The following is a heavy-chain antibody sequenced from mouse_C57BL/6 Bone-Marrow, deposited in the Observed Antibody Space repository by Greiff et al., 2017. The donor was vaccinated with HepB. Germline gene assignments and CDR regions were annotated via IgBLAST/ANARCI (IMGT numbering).Heavy chain of an antibody. V-gene: IGHV14-3*01. CDR2: IDPANGNT. J-gene: IGHJ3*01. Sequence: EVQLQQSVAELVRPGASVKLSCTASGFNIKNTYMHWVKQRPEQGLEWIGRIDPANGNTKYAPKFQGKATITADTSSNTAYLQLSSLTSEDTAIYYCARLFYCYGSSYPAWFAYWGQGTLVTVSA. CDR1: GFNIKNTY. CDR3: ARLFYCYGSSYPAWFAY. D-gene: IGHD1-1*01.